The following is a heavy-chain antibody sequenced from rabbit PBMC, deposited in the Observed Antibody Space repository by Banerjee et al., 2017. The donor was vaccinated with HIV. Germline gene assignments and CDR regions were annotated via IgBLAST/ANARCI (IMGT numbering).Heavy chain of an antibody. V-gene: IGHV1S40*01. J-gene: IGHJ4*01. CDR3: ARGGDYVGYPYAFKL. Sequence: QSLEESGGDLVKPGASLTLTCTASGFDLSSYVYMCWVRQAPGKGLELIACIYTSSGNTYYASWAKGRFTISKTSSTTVTLQMTSLTAADTATYFCARGGDYVGYPYAFKLWGPGTLVTVS. D-gene: IGHD6-1*01. CDR2: IYTSSGNT. CDR1: GFDLSSYVY.